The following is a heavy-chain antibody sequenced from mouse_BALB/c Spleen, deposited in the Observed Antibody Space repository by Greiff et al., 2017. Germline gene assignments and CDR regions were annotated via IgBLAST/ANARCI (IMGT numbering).Heavy chain of an antibody. CDR2: IWAGGST. D-gene: IGHD1-1*01. Sequence: VMLVESGPGLVAPSQSLSITCTVSGFSLTSYGVHWVRQPPGKGLEWLGVIWAGGSTNYNSALMSRLSISKDNSKSQVFLKMNSLQTDDTAMYYCARDAYYSHTFYYAMDYWGQGTSVTVSS. J-gene: IGHJ4*01. CDR1: GFSLTSYG. V-gene: IGHV2-9*02. CDR3: ARDAYYSHTFYYAMDY.